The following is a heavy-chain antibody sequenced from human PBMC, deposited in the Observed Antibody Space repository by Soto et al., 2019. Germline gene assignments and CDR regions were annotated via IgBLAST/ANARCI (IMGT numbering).Heavy chain of an antibody. Sequence: QVQLVQSGAEVKKHGASVKVSCKSSGYTFTSYDISWVRPAPGQGLEWMGWMSTSNGNTNDAQKLQGRVTMTTDTSTLTANMTHRRLRTDYTAGYFCARDRNWVAPLGQGTPFTVS. V-gene: IGHV1-18*01. J-gene: IGHJ5*02. CDR1: GYTFTSYD. CDR2: MSTSNGNT. CDR3: ARDRNWVAP.